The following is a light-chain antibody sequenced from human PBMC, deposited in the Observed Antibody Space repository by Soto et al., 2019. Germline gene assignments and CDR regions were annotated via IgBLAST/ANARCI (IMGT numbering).Light chain of an antibody. V-gene: IGKV1-5*01. Sequence: IQMTQSPSTLSASVGGRVPITCRAGQSISYRLAWYQQKPGKAPNIMIYDASSLESGVPSTFSGSGSGTECTLTITSLQPEDLATYYCQQVNSYPSTLGPGTKVDIK. CDR3: QQVNSYPST. CDR1: QSISYR. J-gene: IGKJ3*01. CDR2: DAS.